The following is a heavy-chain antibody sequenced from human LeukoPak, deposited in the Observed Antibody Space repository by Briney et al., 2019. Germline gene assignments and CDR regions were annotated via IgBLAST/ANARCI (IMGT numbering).Heavy chain of an antibody. J-gene: IGHJ4*02. V-gene: IGHV4-34*01. CDR1: GGSFSGYY. D-gene: IGHD6-13*01. CDR3: ARAGRSSLDY. Sequence: SETLSLTCAVYGGSFSGYYWSWIRQPPGKGLEWIGEINHSGSTNYNPSLKSRVTISVDTSKNQFSLKLSSVTAADTAVYYCARAGRSSLDYWGQGTLVTASS. CDR2: INHSGST.